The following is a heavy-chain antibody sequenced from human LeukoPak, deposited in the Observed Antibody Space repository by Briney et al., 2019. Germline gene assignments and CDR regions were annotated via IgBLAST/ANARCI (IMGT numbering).Heavy chain of an antibody. Sequence: SETLSLTCTVYGGSFSGYYWSWIRQPPGKGLEWIGEIDHTGSTNYNPPLKSRVTISEDTSKNQFSLRLSSVTAADTAVYYCARGEGSGSYMSYFDYWGQGGLVTVSS. V-gene: IGHV4-34*01. D-gene: IGHD3-10*01. CDR1: GGSFSGYY. J-gene: IGHJ4*02. CDR2: IDHTGST. CDR3: ARGEGSGSYMSYFDY.